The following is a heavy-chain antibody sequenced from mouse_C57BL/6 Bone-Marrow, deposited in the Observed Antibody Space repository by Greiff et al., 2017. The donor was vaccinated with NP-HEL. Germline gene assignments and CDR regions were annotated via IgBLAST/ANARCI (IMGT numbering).Heavy chain of an antibody. V-gene: IGHV1-82*01. CDR1: GYAFSSSW. CDR3: ARGDYAMDY. J-gene: IGHJ4*01. D-gene: IGHD2-4*01. Sequence: QVQLKESGPELVKPGASVKISCKASGYAFSSSWMNWVKQRPGKGLEWIGRIYPGDGDTNYNGKFKGKATLTADKSSSTAYMQLSSLTSEDSAVYFCARGDYAMDYWGQGTSVTVSS. CDR2: IYPGDGDT.